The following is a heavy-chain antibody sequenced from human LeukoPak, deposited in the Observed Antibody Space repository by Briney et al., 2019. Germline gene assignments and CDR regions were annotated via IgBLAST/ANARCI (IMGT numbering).Heavy chain of an antibody. D-gene: IGHD1-26*01. CDR1: GFTFSSYW. CDR3: IGSGGWPGY. CDR2: IASDGST. J-gene: IGHJ4*02. V-gene: IGHV3-74*01. Sequence: GGSLGLSCAASGFTFSSYWMHWVRQAPGKGLVWVSRIASDGSTVYADSVKGRFTISRDNAKDTLYLQMNSLRVEDTAVYYCIGSGGWPGYWGQGTLVTVSS.